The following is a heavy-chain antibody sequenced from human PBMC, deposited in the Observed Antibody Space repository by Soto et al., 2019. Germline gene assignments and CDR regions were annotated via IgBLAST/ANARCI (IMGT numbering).Heavy chain of an antibody. D-gene: IGHD3-10*01. CDR1: GYTFTSYD. J-gene: IGHJ6*02. CDR2: MNPNSGST. V-gene: IGHV1-2*04. Sequence: ASVKVSCKASGYTFTSYDINWVRQATGQGLEWMGWMNPNSGSTNYAQKFQGWVTMTRDTSISTAYMELSRLRSDDTAVYYCARVKPRYYYGSGSYYRNYYYGMDVWGQGTTVTVSS. CDR3: ARVKPRYYYGSGSYYRNYYYGMDV.